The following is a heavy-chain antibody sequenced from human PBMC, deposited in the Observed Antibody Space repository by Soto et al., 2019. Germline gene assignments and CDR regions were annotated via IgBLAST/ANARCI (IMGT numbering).Heavy chain of an antibody. CDR3: AKGSYGGRYGMDV. D-gene: IGHD4-17*01. V-gene: IGHV3-30*18. CDR1: GFTFTSYG. CDR2: IAYGGIDK. J-gene: IGHJ6*02. Sequence: QVQLVESGGGVVQPGRSRRLSCAASGFTFTSYGMHWVRQAPGKGLEWVSVIAYGGIDKYYGSSVKGRFTTSRDSSKNTLYLQMDSLSSEDTAVYYCAKGSYGGRYGMDVWGRGTTVIVSS.